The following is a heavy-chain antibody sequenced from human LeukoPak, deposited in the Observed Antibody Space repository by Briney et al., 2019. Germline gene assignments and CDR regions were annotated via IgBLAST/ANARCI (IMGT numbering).Heavy chain of an antibody. J-gene: IGHJ5*02. CDR2: IYYSGST. Sequence: SETLSLTCTVSGGSISSYYWSWIRQPPGKGLEWIGYIYYSGSTNYNPSLKSRVTISVDTSKNQFSPKLSSVTAADTAVYYCARLVEEMATIAFDPWGQGTLVTVSS. CDR1: GGSISSYY. CDR3: ARLVEEMATIAFDP. D-gene: IGHD5-24*01. V-gene: IGHV4-59*08.